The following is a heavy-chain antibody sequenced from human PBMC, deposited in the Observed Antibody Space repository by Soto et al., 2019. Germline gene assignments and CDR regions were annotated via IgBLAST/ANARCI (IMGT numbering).Heavy chain of an antibody. Sequence: EVQLLESGGGLVQPGGSLRLSCAASGFTFRNYAMGWVRQAPGKGLECVSSISGSDGTTYYTDSVKGRFTISRDNSKNTLHLQMISLRAEDTAVYYCARPVGGYFDYWGQGTLVTVSS. V-gene: IGHV3-23*01. J-gene: IGHJ4*02. D-gene: IGHD2-2*01. CDR1: GFTFRNYA. CDR3: ARPVGGYFDY. CDR2: ISGSDGTT.